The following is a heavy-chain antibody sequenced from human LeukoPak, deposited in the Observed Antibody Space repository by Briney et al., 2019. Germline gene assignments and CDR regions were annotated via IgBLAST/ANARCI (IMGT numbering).Heavy chain of an antibody. CDR2: IYHSGGT. Sequence: PSGTLSLTCAVSGGSISSSTNWWSWVRQPPGKGLEWIGEIYHSGGTNYNPSLKSRITISVDKSQNQFSLKVNSLTAADTAVYYCARGRYCSDGSCYLDYWGQGTLVTVSS. D-gene: IGHD2-15*01. V-gene: IGHV4-4*02. CDR3: ARGRYCSDGSCYLDY. CDR1: GGSISSSTNW. J-gene: IGHJ4*02.